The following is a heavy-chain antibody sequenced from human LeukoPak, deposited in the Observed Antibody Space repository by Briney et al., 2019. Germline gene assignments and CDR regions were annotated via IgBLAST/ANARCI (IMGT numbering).Heavy chain of an antibody. CDR3: ARATEAHSWRTRYYDYYMDV. CDR2: IYYSGST. Sequence: SETLSLTCTVSGGSISSSSYYWGWIRQPPGKGLEWIGSIYYSGSTYYNPSLKSRVTISVDTSKNQFSLKLSSVTAADTAVYYCARATEAHSWRTRYYDYYMDVWGKGTTVTVSS. J-gene: IGHJ6*03. V-gene: IGHV4-39*07. CDR1: GGSISSSSYY. D-gene: IGHD6-13*01.